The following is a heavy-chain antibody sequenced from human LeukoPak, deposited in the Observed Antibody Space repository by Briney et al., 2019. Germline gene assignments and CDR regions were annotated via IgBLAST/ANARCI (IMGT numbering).Heavy chain of an antibody. Sequence: GGSLRLSCAASGFTFSTYWMSWVRQAPGKGLEWVANIKQDGSDKFYVDSVKGRFTISRDNAKNSMYLQMNSLRAEDTAVYYCARVLPVATRDYWGQGTLVTVSS. V-gene: IGHV3-7*01. CDR1: GFTFSTYW. CDR2: IKQDGSDK. CDR3: ARVLPVATRDY. J-gene: IGHJ4*02. D-gene: IGHD2-2*01.